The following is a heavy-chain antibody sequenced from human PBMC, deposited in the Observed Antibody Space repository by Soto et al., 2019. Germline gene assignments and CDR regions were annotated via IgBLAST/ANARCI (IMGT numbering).Heavy chain of an antibody. CDR1: GYNFIDYD. Sequence: QVHLVQSGAEVKKPGASVKVSCKASGYNFIDYDINWVRQSTGQGLECMGWMTPNSGNTGYAQKFHGRVTLTRDTSIGAAYMELSSLKSEDTAVYYCASNPYGSCQFDPWGQGTLFTVSS. J-gene: IGHJ5*02. D-gene: IGHD6-19*01. CDR2: MTPNSGNT. V-gene: IGHV1-8*01. CDR3: ASNPYGSCQFDP.